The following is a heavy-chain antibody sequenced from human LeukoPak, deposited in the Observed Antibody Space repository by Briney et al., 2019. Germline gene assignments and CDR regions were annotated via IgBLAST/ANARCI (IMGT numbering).Heavy chain of an antibody. D-gene: IGHD4-17*01. CDR1: GYTLTELS. V-gene: IGHV1-24*01. CDR3: ATLFASGDYGERDY. J-gene: IGHJ4*02. Sequence: ASVKVSCKVSGYTLTELSMHWVRQAPGKGLEWMGGFDPEDGETIYAQKFQGRVTMTEDTSTDTAYMELSSLRSEDTAVYYCATLFASGDYGERDYWGQGTLVTVSS. CDR2: FDPEDGET.